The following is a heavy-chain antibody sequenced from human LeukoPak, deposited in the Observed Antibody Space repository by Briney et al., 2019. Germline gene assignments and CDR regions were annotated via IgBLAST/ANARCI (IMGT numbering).Heavy chain of an antibody. V-gene: IGHV3-9*01. Sequence: PGRSLRLSCAASGFTFEDHAMHWVRQAPGKGLEWVSGISWNSGSIGYADSVKGRFTISRDNAKNSLYLQVNSLRAEDTALYYCAKDWYSIQGYYYMDVWGKGTTVTVSS. CDR2: ISWNSGSI. D-gene: IGHD1-1*01. J-gene: IGHJ6*03. CDR1: GFTFEDHA. CDR3: AKDWYSIQGYYYMDV.